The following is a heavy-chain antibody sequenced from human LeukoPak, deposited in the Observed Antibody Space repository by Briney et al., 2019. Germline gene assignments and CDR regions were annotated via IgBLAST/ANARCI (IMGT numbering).Heavy chain of an antibody. CDR1: GGSISSYY. J-gene: IGHJ4*02. Sequence: PSETLSLTCTVSGGSISSYYWSWIRQPPGKGLEWIGYIYYSGSTNYNPPLKSRVTISVDTSKNQFSLKLSSVTAADTAVYYCARGGYCSGGSCYSFDYWGQGTLVTVSS. CDR2: IYYSGST. D-gene: IGHD2-15*01. CDR3: ARGGYCSGGSCYSFDY. V-gene: IGHV4-59*01.